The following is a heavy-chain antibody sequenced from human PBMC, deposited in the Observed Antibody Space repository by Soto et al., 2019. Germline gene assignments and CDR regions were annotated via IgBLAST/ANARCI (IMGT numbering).Heavy chain of an antibody. Sequence: WETLSLTCSVSGGSISRRSYYWGWVHQPPGKGMEWMGRINYRGSTYYNPFLKSRVTISVDTSKKQCSLKLSSFTAADTAVYYCAIHPIDIAARPLDFDYRGQGTLVTASS. CDR2: INYRGST. D-gene: IGHD6-6*01. CDR3: AIHPIDIAARPLDFDY. CDR1: GGSISRRSYY. J-gene: IGHJ4*02. V-gene: IGHV4-39*01.